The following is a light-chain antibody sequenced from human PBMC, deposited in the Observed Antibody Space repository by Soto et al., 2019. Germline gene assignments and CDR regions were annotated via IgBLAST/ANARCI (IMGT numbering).Light chain of an antibody. CDR3: QSYDSSLSAVV. CDR1: TSNIGAPYD. V-gene: IGLV1-40*01. CDR2: GDN. J-gene: IGLJ2*01. Sequence: QSVLTQPPSVSGAPGQRVSISCTGSTSNIGAPYDVHWYQHLPGTAPKLLIYGDNNRPSGVPDRFSGSKSGTSASLAITGLQAEDEADYYCQSYDSSLSAVVFGGGTKLTVL.